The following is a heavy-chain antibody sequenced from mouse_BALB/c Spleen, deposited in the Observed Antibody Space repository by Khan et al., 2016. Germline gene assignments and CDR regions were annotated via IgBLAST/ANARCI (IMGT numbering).Heavy chain of an antibody. CDR3: ARRGGDYFDY. Sequence: QVTLKESGPGILQPSQTLSLTCSFSGFSLSTSGMGVSWIRQPSGKGLEWLTHIYWDDDKRSNPSLKSRLTISKDTSSNQVFLKITSVDTADAATYFCARRGGDYFDYWGKGTTLTVSS. CDR1: GFSLSTSGMG. V-gene: IGHV8-12*01. J-gene: IGHJ2*01. CDR2: IYWDDDK.